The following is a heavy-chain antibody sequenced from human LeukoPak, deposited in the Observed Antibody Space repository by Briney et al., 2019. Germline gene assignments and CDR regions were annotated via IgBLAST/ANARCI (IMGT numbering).Heavy chain of an antibody. CDR1: GYTFTSYG. J-gene: IGHJ3*02. D-gene: IGHD1-26*01. V-gene: IGHV1-18*01. CDR3: ARDEGAGSGSYYWAFDI. Sequence: ASVKVSCKASGYTFTSYGISWVRQAPGQGLEWTGWISAYNGNTNYAQKLQGRVTMTTDTSTSTAYMELRSLRSDDTAVYYCARDEGAGSGSYYWAFDIWGQGTMVTVSS. CDR2: ISAYNGNT.